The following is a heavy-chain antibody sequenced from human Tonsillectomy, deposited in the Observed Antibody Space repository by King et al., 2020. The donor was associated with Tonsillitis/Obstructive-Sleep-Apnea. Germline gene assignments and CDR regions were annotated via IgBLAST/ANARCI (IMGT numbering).Heavy chain of an antibody. J-gene: IGHJ5*02. CDR1: GYTFTTYA. D-gene: IGHD2-21*01. CDR2: IATDSGNP. Sequence: VQLVESGSELKKPGASVKVSCKASGYTFTTYAINWVRQAPGQGLEWMGWIATDSGNPTYAQGFAGRFVFSLDTSVSTAYLQIGSLTPEDTAVYFWARGAYSATRTFDPWGQGTLVTVSS. CDR3: ARGAYSATRTFDP. V-gene: IGHV7-4-1*01.